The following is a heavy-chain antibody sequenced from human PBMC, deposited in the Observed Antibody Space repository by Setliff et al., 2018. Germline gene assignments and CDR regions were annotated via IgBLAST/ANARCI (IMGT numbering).Heavy chain of an antibody. D-gene: IGHD2-15*01. CDR1: GFTFSSYT. CDR2: ISARTGLT. J-gene: IGHJ4*02. Sequence: GGSLRLSCEASGFTFSSYTMTWVRQAPGEGLEWVSGISARTGLTYYADSVKGRFTISRDNSKNTVYLEMNSLRAEDTAVYYCAKRGPYCSGGTCHYYFDYWGQGTLVTVSS. CDR3: AKRGPYCSGGTCHYYFDY. V-gene: IGHV3-23*01.